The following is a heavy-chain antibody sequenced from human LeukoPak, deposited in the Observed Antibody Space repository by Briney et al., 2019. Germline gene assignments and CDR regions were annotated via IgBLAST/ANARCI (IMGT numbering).Heavy chain of an antibody. D-gene: IGHD6-13*01. J-gene: IGHJ4*02. V-gene: IGHV3-33*01. CDR3: ARGARGIAAAGTDY. CDR1: GFTFSSYC. CDR2: IWYDGSNK. Sequence: GRSLTLSCAASGFTFSSYCMHWVRQPPGKGLEWVAVIWYDGSNKYYADSVKGRFTISRDNSKNTLYLQMNSLRAEDAAVYYCARGARGIAAAGTDYWGQGTLVTVSS.